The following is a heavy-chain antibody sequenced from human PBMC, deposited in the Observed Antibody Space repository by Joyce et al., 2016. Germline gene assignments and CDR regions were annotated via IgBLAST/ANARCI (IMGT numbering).Heavy chain of an antibody. V-gene: IGHV3-15*01. J-gene: IGHJ4*02. Sequence: EVQLVESGGGLVKPGGSLRLSCAGSGFTFSNAWLSWVRQAPGKGLEWVGRINGKTDGGATDYAATVKGRLTILRDDSKKTLYLQMNSLKTEDTAVYYCTTMVSCSYTSCHDPYYFDYWGQGTLVTVSS. CDR2: INGKTDGGAT. D-gene: IGHD2-2*01. CDR1: GFTFSNAW. CDR3: TTMVSCSYTSCHDPYYFDY.